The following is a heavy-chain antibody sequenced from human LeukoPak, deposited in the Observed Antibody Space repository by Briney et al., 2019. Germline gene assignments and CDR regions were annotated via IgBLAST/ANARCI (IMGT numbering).Heavy chain of an antibody. D-gene: IGHD2-15*01. CDR2: ISGSGGST. J-gene: IGHJ5*02. V-gene: IGHV3-23*01. CDR1: GFTFSSYA. CDR3: AKDVGMSIVVVVAATLGWFDP. Sequence: GGSLRLSCAASGFTFSSYAMSWVRQAPGKGLEWVSAISGSGGSTYYADSVKGRFTISRDNSKNTLYLQMNSLRAEDTAVYYCAKDVGMSIVVVVAATLGWFDPWGQGTLVTVSS.